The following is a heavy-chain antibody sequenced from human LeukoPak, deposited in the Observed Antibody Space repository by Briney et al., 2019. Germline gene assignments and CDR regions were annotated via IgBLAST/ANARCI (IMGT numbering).Heavy chain of an antibody. CDR1: GFTFDDYA. D-gene: IGHD3-3*01. CDR3: AKGRDFWSGYLDY. V-gene: IGHV3-30*18. Sequence: GGSLRLSCAASGFTFDDYAMHWVRQAPGKGLEWVAVISYDGSNKYYADSVKGRFTISRDNSKNTLYLQMNSLRAEDTAVYYCAKGRDFWSGYLDYWGQGTLVTVSS. J-gene: IGHJ4*02. CDR2: ISYDGSNK.